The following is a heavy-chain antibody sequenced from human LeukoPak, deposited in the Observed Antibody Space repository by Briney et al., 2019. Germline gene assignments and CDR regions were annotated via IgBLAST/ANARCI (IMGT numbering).Heavy chain of an antibody. CDR3: ARVRSYCTNGVCYWDLDY. J-gene: IGHJ4*02. CDR1: GGSISSDY. CDR2: IYNSGST. D-gene: IGHD2-8*01. V-gene: IGHV4-59*01. Sequence: SETLSLTCTVSGGSISSDYWSWIRQPPGKGLEWVAYIYNSGSTSYNPSLKSRVTISMNTSKNQFSLKLSSVTAADTAVYYCARVRSYCTNGVCYWDLDYWGQGTLVTVSS.